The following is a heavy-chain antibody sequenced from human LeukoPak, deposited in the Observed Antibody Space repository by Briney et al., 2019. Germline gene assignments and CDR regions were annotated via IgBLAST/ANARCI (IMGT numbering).Heavy chain of an antibody. J-gene: IGHJ4*02. CDR3: VRGGFSSGYAY. V-gene: IGHV1-18*01. CDR2: VSTSDGKT. CDR1: GYTFNIYD. Sequence: ASVKVSCKASGYTFNIYDISWVRPAPGQGLEWMGWVSTSDGKTNYAQKVGGRVTMTTDTSTTTAYMKLRSLRSDDTAVYYCVRGGFSSGYAYWGQGTLVTVSS. D-gene: IGHD5-18*01.